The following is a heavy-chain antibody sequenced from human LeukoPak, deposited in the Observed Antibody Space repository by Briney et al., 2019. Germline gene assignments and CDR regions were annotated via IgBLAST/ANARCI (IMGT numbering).Heavy chain of an antibody. CDR1: GFTVSSNY. Sequence: GGSLRLSCAASGFTVSSNYISWVRQAPGKGLEWVSVIYGGGSTYYADSVKGRLTISRDISKNTLYLQMNSLRAEDTAVYYCARVVNYGDYAWFDPWGQGTLVTVSS. CDR3: ARVVNYGDYAWFDP. D-gene: IGHD4-17*01. J-gene: IGHJ5*02. V-gene: IGHV3-53*01. CDR2: IYGGGST.